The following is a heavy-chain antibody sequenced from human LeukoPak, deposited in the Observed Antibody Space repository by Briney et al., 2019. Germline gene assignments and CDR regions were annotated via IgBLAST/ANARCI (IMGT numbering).Heavy chain of an antibody. D-gene: IGHD3-10*01. CDR1: GFTFSSYW. J-gene: IGHJ4*02. Sequence: GGSLRLSCAASGFTFSSYWMSWVRQAPGKGLEWVANIKQDGSEKYYVDSVKGRFTISRDNAKNSLYLQMNSLRAEDTAVYYCARVGDYYGSGSYYTPSDYWGQGTLVTVSS. CDR2: IKQDGSEK. CDR3: ARVGDYYGSGSYYTPSDY. V-gene: IGHV3-7*03.